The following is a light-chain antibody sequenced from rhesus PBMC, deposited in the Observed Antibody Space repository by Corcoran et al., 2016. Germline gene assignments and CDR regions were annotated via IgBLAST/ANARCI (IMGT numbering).Light chain of an antibody. V-gene: IGKV1S12*01. J-gene: IGKJ2*01. CDR3: QHYYDNPYS. Sequence: DIQMTQSPSALSASVGDRVTISCRASQNIYSNLAWYQQKPGKAPKFLIYAASSLQTGIPSRFSVSGFGTDFTLTISSLHPEDSAAYYCQHYYDNPYSFGQGTKVEIK. CDR2: AAS. CDR1: QNIYSN.